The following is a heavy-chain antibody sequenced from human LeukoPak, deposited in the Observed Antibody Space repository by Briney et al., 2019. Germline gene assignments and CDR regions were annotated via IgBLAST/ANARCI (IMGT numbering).Heavy chain of an antibody. D-gene: IGHD5-18*01. CDR2: IYYSGST. J-gene: IGHJ4*02. V-gene: IGHV4-30-4*01. CDR3: ARGYSLDY. CDR1: GGSISSGDYY. Sequence: SETLSLTCTVSGGSISSGDYYWSWIRQPPGKGLEWIVYIYYSGSTYYTPSLRGRVTISVDTSKNQFSLNLSSVTAADTAVYYCARGYSLDYWGQGTLVTVSS.